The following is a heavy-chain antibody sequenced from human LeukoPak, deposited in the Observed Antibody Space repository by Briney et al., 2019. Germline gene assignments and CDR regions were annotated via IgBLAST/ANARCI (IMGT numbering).Heavy chain of an antibody. V-gene: IGHV1-8*01. CDR3: ARVYYGSGSQYYYYGMDV. D-gene: IGHD3-10*01. CDR2: MNPNSGNT. J-gene: IGHJ6*02. CDR1: GYTFTSYD. Sequence: ASVKVSCKASGYTFTSYDINWVRQATGQGLEWMGWMNPNSGNTGYAQKFQGRVTKTRNTSISTAYMELSSLRSEDTAVYYCARVYYGSGSQYYYYGMDVWGQGTTVTVSS.